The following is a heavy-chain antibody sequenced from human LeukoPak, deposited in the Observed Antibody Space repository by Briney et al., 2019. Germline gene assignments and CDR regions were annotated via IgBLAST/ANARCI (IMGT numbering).Heavy chain of an antibody. CDR3: ARDHAGWWEDYYMDV. D-gene: IGHD1-26*01. V-gene: IGHV4-59*01. Sequence: SETLSLTCTVSGGSISSYYWSWIRQPPGKGLEWIGYIYYSGSTNYNPSLKSRVTISVDTSKNQFSLKLSSVTAEDTAVYYCARDHAGWWEDYYMDVWGKGTTVTVSS. J-gene: IGHJ6*03. CDR2: IYYSGST. CDR1: GGSISSYY.